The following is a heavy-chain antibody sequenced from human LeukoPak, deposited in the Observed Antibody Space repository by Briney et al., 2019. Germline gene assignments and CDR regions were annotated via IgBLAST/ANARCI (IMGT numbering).Heavy chain of an antibody. Sequence: GGSLRLSCAAAALTFTTSEFHWVRQAPGKGLEWLAFISRDGYTQFYPDSVKGRFTISRDNSKNTLYLLMNSLRSEDTAVYYGAKDHMWGFDSWGQGTLVTVSS. J-gene: IGHJ4*02. CDR1: ALTFTTSE. CDR2: ISRDGYTQ. V-gene: IGHV3-30*02. D-gene: IGHD3-16*01. CDR3: AKDHMWGFDS.